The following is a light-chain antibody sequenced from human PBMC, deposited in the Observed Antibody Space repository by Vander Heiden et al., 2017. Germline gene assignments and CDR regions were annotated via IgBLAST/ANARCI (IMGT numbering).Light chain of an antibody. CDR3: QVWDSSSDHVV. CDR2: DDS. Sequence: SYVLTQPPSVSVAPGPTARLTCGGNNIGSKGVHWFQQKPGQAPVLVAYDDSDRPSGIPERFSGSNSGNTATLTISRVEAGDEADYYCQVWDSSSDHVVFGGGTKLTVL. CDR1: NIGSKG. V-gene: IGLV3-21*02. J-gene: IGLJ2*01.